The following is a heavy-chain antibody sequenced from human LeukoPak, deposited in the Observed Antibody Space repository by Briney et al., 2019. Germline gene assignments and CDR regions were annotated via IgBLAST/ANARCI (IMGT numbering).Heavy chain of an antibody. CDR1: GGSISSGNYY. CDR3: APVQWLADTWGY. J-gene: IGHJ4*02. Sequence: SETLSLTCTVSGGSISSGNYYWSWIRQPPGKGLEWIGYIFYLGNTYYTPSLRSRVTISLDTSKNQFSLKLTSVTAADTAVYYCAPVQWLADTWGYWGQGTLVTVSS. CDR2: IFYLGNT. V-gene: IGHV4-30-4*01. D-gene: IGHD6-19*01.